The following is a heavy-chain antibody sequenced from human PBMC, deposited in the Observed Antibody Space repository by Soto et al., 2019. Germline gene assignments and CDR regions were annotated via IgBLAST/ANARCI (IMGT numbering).Heavy chain of an antibody. CDR2: IHTSGGTI. CDR3: ATSLSGYYYNY. CDR1: GFTFSSYE. J-gene: IGHJ4*02. V-gene: IGHV3-48*03. D-gene: IGHD3-22*01. Sequence: EVPLVESGGDLVQPGGSLRLSCAASGFTFSSYEMMWVRQAPGKGLEWVSFIHTSGGTIYYADSVKGRFTISRDNAQNSLYLQMNSLRAEDTAVYYCATSLSGYYYNYWGQTTLVTVSS.